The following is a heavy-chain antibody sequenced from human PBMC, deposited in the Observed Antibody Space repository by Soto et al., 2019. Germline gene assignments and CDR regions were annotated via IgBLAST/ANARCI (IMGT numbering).Heavy chain of an antibody. J-gene: IGHJ2*01. V-gene: IGHV1-69*13. CDR2: IIPIFGTA. CDR1: GRTFSSYA. D-gene: IGHD4-17*01. Sequence: ASVKVSCKASGRTFSSYAISWVRQAPGQGLEWMGGIIPIFGTANYAQKFQGRVTITADESTSTAYMELSSLRSEDTAVYYCARAGYGDYGDFDLWGRGTLVTVSS. CDR3: ARAGYGDYGDFDL.